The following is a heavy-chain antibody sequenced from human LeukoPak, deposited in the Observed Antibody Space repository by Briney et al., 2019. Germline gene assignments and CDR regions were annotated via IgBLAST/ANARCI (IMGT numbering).Heavy chain of an antibody. D-gene: IGHD6-19*01. CDR3: AKPYSSGGGAFDI. CDR2: IYYSGST. V-gene: IGHV4-59*08. Sequence: SETLSLTCTVSGGSISSYYWSWIRQPPGKGLKWIGYIYYSGSTNYNPSLKSRVTISVDTSKNQFSLKLSSVTAADTAVYYCAKPYSSGGGAFDIWGQGTMVTVSS. J-gene: IGHJ3*02. CDR1: GGSISSYY.